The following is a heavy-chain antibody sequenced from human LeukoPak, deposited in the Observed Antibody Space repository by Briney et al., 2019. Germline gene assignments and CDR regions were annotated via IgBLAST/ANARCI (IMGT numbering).Heavy chain of an antibody. CDR3: ASSPTGGSYYVQYFDY. V-gene: IGHV3-30*04. CDR2: ISYDGSNK. D-gene: IGHD1-26*01. CDR1: GFTFSSYA. Sequence: PGGSLRLSCAASGFTFSSYAMHWVRQAPGKGLEWVAVISYDGSNKYYADSVKGRFTISRDNSKNTLYLQMNSLRAEDTAVYYCASSPTGGSYYVQYFDYWGQGTLVTVSS. J-gene: IGHJ4*02.